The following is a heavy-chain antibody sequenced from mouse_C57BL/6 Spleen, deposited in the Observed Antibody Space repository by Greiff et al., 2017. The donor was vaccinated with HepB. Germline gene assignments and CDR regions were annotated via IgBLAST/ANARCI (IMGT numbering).Heavy chain of an antibody. V-gene: IGHV5-6*01. Sequence: EVKVVESGGDLVKPGGSLKLSCAASGFTFSSYGMSWVRQTPDKRLEWVATISSGGSYTYYPDSVKGRFTISRDNAKKTLYLQMSSLKSEDTAMYYCARHDGYFAMDYSGQGTSVTVSS. CDR3: ARHDGYFAMDY. J-gene: IGHJ4*01. CDR2: ISSGGSYT. CDR1: GFTFSSYG. D-gene: IGHD2-3*01.